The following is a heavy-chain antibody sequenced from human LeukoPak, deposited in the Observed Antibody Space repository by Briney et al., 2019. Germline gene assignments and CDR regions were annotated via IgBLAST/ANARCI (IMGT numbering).Heavy chain of an antibody. CDR2: ISSSSSYI. J-gene: IGHJ4*02. CDR3: ARASVMVRGVIPLEGS. D-gene: IGHD3-10*01. V-gene: IGHV3-21*01. CDR1: GFTFSSYS. Sequence: PGGSLRLSCAASGFTFSSYSMNWVRQAPGKGLEWVSSISSSSSYIYYADSVKGRFTISRDNAKNSLYLQMNSLRAEDTGVYYCARASVMVRGVIPLEGSWGQGTLVTVSS.